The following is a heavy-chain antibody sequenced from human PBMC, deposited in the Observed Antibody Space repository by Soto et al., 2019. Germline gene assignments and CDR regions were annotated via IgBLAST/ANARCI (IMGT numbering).Heavy chain of an antibody. CDR3: ARSSGGSSYYPPDY. D-gene: IGHD2-15*01. J-gene: IGHJ4*02. Sequence: QVQLVESGGGVVQPGGSLRLSCAASGFTFSSYGMQWVRQSPGEGLERVAIMAHDGTNQYYGDSVKGRFTISRDNSKNTLYLQMDSLRPEDTSVYYCARSSGGSSYYPPDYWGQGTLVTVSS. V-gene: IGHV3-30*03. CDR2: MAHDGTNQ. CDR1: GFTFSSYG.